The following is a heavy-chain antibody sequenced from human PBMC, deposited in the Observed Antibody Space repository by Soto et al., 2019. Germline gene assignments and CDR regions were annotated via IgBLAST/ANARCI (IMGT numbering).Heavy chain of an antibody. D-gene: IGHD1-7*01. CDR3: ARAPRELLAEGPLFLYYYYGFDV. V-gene: IGHV4-34*12. CDR2: VFHAGNT. CDR1: GGSFTEAY. Sequence: QVHLQQWGAGLLKPSGTLSLTCAVSGGSFTEAYWTWVRQSPGRGLEWIGEVFHAGNTNYNPSLKSRVTHSLDTAKNQFSLRLTSVTAADSAVYYCARAPRELLAEGPLFLYYYYGFDVWGQGTTVIVSS. J-gene: IGHJ6*02.